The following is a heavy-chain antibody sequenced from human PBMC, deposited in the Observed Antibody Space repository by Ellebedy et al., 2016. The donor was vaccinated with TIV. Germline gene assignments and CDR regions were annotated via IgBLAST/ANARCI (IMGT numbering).Heavy chain of an antibody. D-gene: IGHD1-1*01. J-gene: IGHJ4*02. CDR2: TRDKANRYTT. CDR3: AKSYKSDRGWNVADY. Sequence: PGGSLRLSCAASGFTFSDHYMDWVRRAPGKGLEWVGRTRDKANRYTTEYAASVKGRFTISRDDSKSSLYLQMNSLKTEDTAVYYCAKSYKSDRGWNVADYWGQGTLVTVSS. V-gene: IGHV3-72*01. CDR1: GFTFSDHY.